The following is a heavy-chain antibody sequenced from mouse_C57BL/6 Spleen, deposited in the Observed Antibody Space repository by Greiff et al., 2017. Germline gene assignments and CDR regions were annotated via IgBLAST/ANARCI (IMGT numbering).Heavy chain of an antibody. J-gene: IGHJ2*01. CDR1: GYTFTSYW. V-gene: IGHV1-53*01. D-gene: IGHD2-4*01. CDR3: ARWRLRRGGFDY. CDR2: INPSNGGT. Sequence: QVQLQQPGTELVKPGASVKLSCKASGYTFTSYWMHWVKQRPGQGLEWIGNINPSNGGTNYNEKFKSKATLTVDKSSSTAYMQLSSLTSEDSAVYDCARWRLRRGGFDYWGQGTTLTVSS.